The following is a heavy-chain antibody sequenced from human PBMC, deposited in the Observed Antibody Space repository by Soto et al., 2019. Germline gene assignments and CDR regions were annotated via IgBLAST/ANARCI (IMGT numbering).Heavy chain of an antibody. CDR3: ARDIRGPFGRLFYFDS. J-gene: IGHJ4*02. CDR1: GFTFSSYW. V-gene: IGHV3-74*01. Sequence: EVQLVESGGGLVQPGGSLRLSCAASGFTFSSYWMHWVRQAPGKGLVWVSHINGDGSSTTYADSVKGRFTISRDSAKDTLDLQMSALRDEDTAVYYCARDIRGPFGRLFYFDSWGQGSLVTVSS. CDR2: INGDGSST. D-gene: IGHD3-3*02.